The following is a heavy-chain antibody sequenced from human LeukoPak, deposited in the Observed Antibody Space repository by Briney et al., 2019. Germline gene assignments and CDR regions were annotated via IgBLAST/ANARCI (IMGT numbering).Heavy chain of an antibody. CDR3: AKAFAFVGANFFDY. J-gene: IGHJ4*02. Sequence: GGSLRLSCAASGFTFSSYSMNWVRQAPGKGLEWVSSISSSSSYIYYADSVKGRFTISRDNAKNSLYLQMNSLRAEDAAIYYCAKAFAFVGANFFDYWGQGTLVTVSS. D-gene: IGHD1-26*01. CDR1: GFTFSSYS. CDR2: ISSSSSYI. V-gene: IGHV3-21*04.